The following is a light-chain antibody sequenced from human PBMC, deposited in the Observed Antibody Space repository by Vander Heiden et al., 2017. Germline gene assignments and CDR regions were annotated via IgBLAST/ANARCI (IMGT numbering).Light chain of an antibody. CDR3: MQSRQTPWT. V-gene: IGKV2-28*01. CDR1: QSLLHSNGYTY. J-gene: IGKJ1*01. Sequence: DIVMTQSPLSLPVPPGEPASISCRSSQSLLHSNGYTYLDWYLQKPGQSPQLLISLGSNRASGVPDRFSGSGSGTDFTLKISRVEAEDVGVYYCMQSRQTPWTFGQGTKVEIK. CDR2: LGS.